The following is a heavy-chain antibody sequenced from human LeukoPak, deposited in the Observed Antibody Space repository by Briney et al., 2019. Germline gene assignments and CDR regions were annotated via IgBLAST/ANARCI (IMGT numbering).Heavy chain of an antibody. J-gene: IGHJ4*02. CDR2: ITDDATT. D-gene: IGHD1-26*01. V-gene: IGHV3-74*03. Sequence: GGSLRLSCAASGFTFSSAWMHWVRQAPGTGLVWVARITDDATTTYADSVRGRFTISRDNAKNILYLQMNSLRAEDTAVYYCVRDRVGPDFWGQGTLVTVSS. CDR1: GFTFSSAW. CDR3: VRDRVGPDF.